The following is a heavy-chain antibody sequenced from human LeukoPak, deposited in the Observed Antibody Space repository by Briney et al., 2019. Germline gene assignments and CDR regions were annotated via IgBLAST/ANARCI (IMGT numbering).Heavy chain of an antibody. CDR3: AKDHYYYGSGIYFMHYFDY. D-gene: IGHD3-10*01. Sequence: PGGSLRLSCAASGFTFSTYGMHWVRQAPGKGLEWVAVISYDVSNKYYADSVKGRFTISRENSKNTLHLQMNSLRAEDTAVYYCAKDHYYYGSGIYFMHYFDYWGQGTLVTVSS. J-gene: IGHJ4*02. CDR2: ISYDVSNK. V-gene: IGHV3-30*18. CDR1: GFTFSTYG.